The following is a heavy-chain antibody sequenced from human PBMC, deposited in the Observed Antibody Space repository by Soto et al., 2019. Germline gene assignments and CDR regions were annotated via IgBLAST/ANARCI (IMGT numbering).Heavy chain of an antibody. D-gene: IGHD3-10*01. CDR2: ISSSSSYI. J-gene: IGHJ3*02. CDR1: GFTFSSYS. CDR3: ARDFVMVRGPDSEAFDI. Sequence: GGSLRLSCAASGFTFSSYSMNWVRQAPGKGLEWVSSISSSSSYIYYADSVKGRFTISRDNAKNSLYLQMNSLRAEDTAVYYCARDFVMVRGPDSEAFDIWGQGTMVTVSS. V-gene: IGHV3-21*01.